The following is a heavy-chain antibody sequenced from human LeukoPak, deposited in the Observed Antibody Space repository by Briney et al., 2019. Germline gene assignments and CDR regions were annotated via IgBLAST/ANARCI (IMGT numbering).Heavy chain of an antibody. D-gene: IGHD3-22*01. CDR2: IYSGGST. CDR3: ARFYDSSGYLDY. Sequence: PGGSLRLSCAASGFTFSSYAINWVRQAPGKGLEWVSVIYSGGSTYYADSVKGRFTISRDNSKNMLFLQMNSLRAEDTAVYYCARFYDSSGYLDYWGQGTLVTVSS. CDR1: GFTFSSYA. J-gene: IGHJ4*02. V-gene: IGHV3-66*01.